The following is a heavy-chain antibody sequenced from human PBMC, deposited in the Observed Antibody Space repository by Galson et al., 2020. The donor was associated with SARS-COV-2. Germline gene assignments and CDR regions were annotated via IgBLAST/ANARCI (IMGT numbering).Heavy chain of an antibody. D-gene: IGHD6-13*01. J-gene: IGHJ6*02. CDR2: INHSGST. Sequence: SETLSLTCAVYGGSFSGYYWSWIRQPPGKGLEWIGEINHSGSTNYNPSLKSRVTISVDTSKNQFSLKLSSVTAADTAVYYCARGSIAAAGITNYYYYGMDVWGQGTTVTVSS. CDR3: ARGSIAAAGITNYYYYGMDV. CDR1: GGSFSGYY. V-gene: IGHV4-34*01.